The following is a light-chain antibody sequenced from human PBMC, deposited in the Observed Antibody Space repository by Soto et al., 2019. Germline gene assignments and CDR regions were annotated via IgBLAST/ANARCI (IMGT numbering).Light chain of an antibody. CDR2: GES. CDR3: QHYGTSPYT. Sequence: EIVLTQSPGPLSLSPGERATLSCRASQSVSSGYLAWYQQKPGQAPRLLIYGESSRATGIPDRFSGSGSGTDFTLTIGRLGPEDFAVYYCQHYGTSPYTFGQGTKLEIK. V-gene: IGKV3-20*01. CDR1: QSVSSGY. J-gene: IGKJ2*01.